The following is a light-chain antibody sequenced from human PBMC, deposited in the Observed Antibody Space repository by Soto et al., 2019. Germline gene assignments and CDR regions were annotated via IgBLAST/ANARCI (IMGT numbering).Light chain of an antibody. Sequence: QSALTHPASVSGSPGQSITISCTGTSSDVGAYNFVSWYQHYPDKAPKVVIYDVANRPSGVSYRFSASKSGNTASLTISGLQAEDEADYYCMSFTSSNTYVFGTGTKVTVL. CDR1: SSDVGAYNF. V-gene: IGLV2-14*03. CDR3: MSFTSSNTYV. J-gene: IGLJ1*01. CDR2: DVA.